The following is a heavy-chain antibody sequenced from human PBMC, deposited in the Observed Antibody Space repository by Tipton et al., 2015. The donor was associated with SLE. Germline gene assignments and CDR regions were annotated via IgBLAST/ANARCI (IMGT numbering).Heavy chain of an antibody. CDR1: GGSLSSGGYY. CDR2: IYYSGST. V-gene: IGHV4-31*01. J-gene: IGHJ6*03. D-gene: IGHD4-17*01. CDR3: ARGLAVTTSYYYYYMDV. Sequence: TLSLTCTVSGGSLSSGGYYSGCIRLHPGKGLERIGYIYYSGSTYYNPSLKSLVTISVDTSKNQFSLKLSSVTAADTAVYYCARGLAVTTSYYYYYMDVWGHGTTVTVSS.